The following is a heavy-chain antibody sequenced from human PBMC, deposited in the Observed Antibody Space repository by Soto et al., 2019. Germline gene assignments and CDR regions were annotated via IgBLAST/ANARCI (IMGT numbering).Heavy chain of an antibody. J-gene: IGHJ4*02. V-gene: IGHV4-34*01. CDR2: INHSGST. CDR1: GGSFSGYY. Sequence: PSETLSLTCAVYGGSFSGYYWSWIRQPPGKGLEWIGEINHSGSTNYNPSLKSRVTISVDTSKNQFSLKLSSVTAADTAVYYCAILDFYDSSGSQPNRDYFDYWGQGTLVTV. D-gene: IGHD3-22*01. CDR3: AILDFYDSSGSQPNRDYFDY.